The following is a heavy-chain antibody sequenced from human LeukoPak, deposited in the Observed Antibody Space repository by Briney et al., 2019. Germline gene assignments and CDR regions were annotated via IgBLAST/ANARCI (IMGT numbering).Heavy chain of an antibody. CDR1: GFTFSSYA. CDR2: ISYDGSNK. Sequence: PGVSLRLSCAASGFTFSSYAMHWVRQAPGKGLEWVAVISYDGSNKYYADSVKGRFTISRDNSKNTLYLQMNSLRAEDSAVYYCARDGPGYDILTGYSGSYYYGMDVWGQGTTVTVSS. D-gene: IGHD3-9*01. V-gene: IGHV3-30-3*01. CDR3: ARDGPGYDILTGYSGSYYYGMDV. J-gene: IGHJ6*02.